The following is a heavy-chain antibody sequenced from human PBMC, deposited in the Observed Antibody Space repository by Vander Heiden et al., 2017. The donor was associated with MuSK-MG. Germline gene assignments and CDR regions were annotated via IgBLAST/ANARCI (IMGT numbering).Heavy chain of an antibody. CDR1: GFTFSDHY. J-gene: IGHJ4*02. V-gene: IGHV3-72*01. D-gene: IGHD1-26*01. Sequence: ESGGGLVQPGGSLRLSCAASGFTFSDHYMDWVRQAPGKGLEWVGRMRKKANSYSTEYAASVKGRFTISRDDSKNSLYLQMNSLTTEDTAVYYCARVVGALMSLDYWGQGTLVTVSS. CDR2: MRKKANSYST. CDR3: ARVVGALMSLDY.